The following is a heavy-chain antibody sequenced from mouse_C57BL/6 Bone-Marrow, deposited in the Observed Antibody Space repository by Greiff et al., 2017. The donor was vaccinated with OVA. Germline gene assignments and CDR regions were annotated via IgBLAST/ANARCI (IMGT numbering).Heavy chain of an antibody. V-gene: IGHV1-72*01. Sequence: QVQLQQPGAELVKPGASVKLSCKASGYTFTSYWMHWVKQRPGRGLEWIGRIDPNSGGTKYNEKFKSKATLTVDKPSSTAYMQLSSLTSEDSAVYYCAIDGSSPYWYFDVWGTGTTVTVSS. CDR1: GYTFTSYW. J-gene: IGHJ1*03. CDR3: AIDGSSPYWYFDV. D-gene: IGHD1-1*01. CDR2: IDPNSGGT.